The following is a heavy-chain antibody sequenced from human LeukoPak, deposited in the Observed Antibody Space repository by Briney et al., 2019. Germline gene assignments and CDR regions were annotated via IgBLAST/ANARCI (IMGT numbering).Heavy chain of an antibody. Sequence: GASVKVSCKASGYTFTSYDINWVRQATGQGLEWMGRMNPNSGNTGYAQKFQGRVTITRNTSISTAYMELSSLRSEDTAVYYCASTSYYDSSGSYPDAFDIWGQGTMVTVSS. CDR3: ASTSYYDSSGSYPDAFDI. D-gene: IGHD3-22*01. V-gene: IGHV1-8*03. J-gene: IGHJ3*02. CDR1: GYTFTSYD. CDR2: MNPNSGNT.